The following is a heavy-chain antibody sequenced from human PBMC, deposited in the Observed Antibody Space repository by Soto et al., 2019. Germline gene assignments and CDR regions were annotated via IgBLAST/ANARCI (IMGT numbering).Heavy chain of an antibody. Sequence: PGESLKISCKGSGYSFNSYWITWVRQMPGKGLEWMGRIDPSDSYINYSPSFQGHVTLSVDKAISTAYLQWSSLKASDTAIYYCARHGEWEANYFDYWGQGTLVTVSS. V-gene: IGHV5-10-1*01. CDR1: GYSFNSYW. CDR2: IDPSDSYI. J-gene: IGHJ4*02. CDR3: ARHGEWEANYFDY. D-gene: IGHD1-26*01.